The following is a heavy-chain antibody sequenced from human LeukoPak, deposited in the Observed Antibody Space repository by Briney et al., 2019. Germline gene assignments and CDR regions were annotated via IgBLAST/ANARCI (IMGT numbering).Heavy chain of an antibody. V-gene: IGHV4-59*01. CDR1: GGSISSYY. Sequence: PSETLSLTCTVSGGSISSYYWSWIRQPPGKGLEWIGYIYYSGSTNYNPSLKSRVTISVDTSKNQFSLKLNSVTAADTAVYYCARVGSFPPHFDYWGQGTLVTVSS. CDR3: ARVGSFPPHFDY. CDR2: IYYSGST. J-gene: IGHJ4*02. D-gene: IGHD3-10*01.